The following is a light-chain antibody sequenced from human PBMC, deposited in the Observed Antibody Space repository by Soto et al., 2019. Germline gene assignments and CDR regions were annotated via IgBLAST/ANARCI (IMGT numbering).Light chain of an antibody. J-gene: IGKJ1*01. CDR3: QQYGSSPPWT. CDR1: QRVSNN. Sequence: EMVMTQSPDTLSVSPGERATLSCRASQRVSNNLAWYQQKPGQAPRLLIYGASSRATGIPDRFSGSGSGTDYTLTISRLEPEDFAVYYCQQYGSSPPWTFGQGTKVDIK. V-gene: IGKV3-20*01. CDR2: GAS.